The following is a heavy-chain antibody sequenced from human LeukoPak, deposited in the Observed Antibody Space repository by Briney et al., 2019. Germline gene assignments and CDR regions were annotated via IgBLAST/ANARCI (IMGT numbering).Heavy chain of an antibody. CDR1: GGSISSGDYY. CDR3: ARAVDYYGSGSYYKRWFDP. J-gene: IGHJ5*02. V-gene: IGHV4-30-4*08. Sequence: SETLSLTCTVSGGSISSGDYYWSWIRQPPGKGLEWIGYMSYSGSTYYNPSLKSRVTISLDTSKNQFSLKLSSVTAPDTAVYYCARAVDYYGSGSYYKRWFDPWGQGTLVTVSS. CDR2: MSYSGST. D-gene: IGHD3-10*01.